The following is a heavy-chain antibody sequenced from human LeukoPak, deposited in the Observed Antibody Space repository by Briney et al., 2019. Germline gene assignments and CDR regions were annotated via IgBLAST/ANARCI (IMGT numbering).Heavy chain of an antibody. CDR2: ISYDGSNK. Sequence: PGGSLRLSCAASGFSFGAYSMNWVRQAPGKGLEWVAVISYDGSNKYYADSVKGRFTISRDNSKNTLHLQMNSLRAEDTAVYYCAAPEGDGYPLGGFDYWGQGTLVTVSS. V-gene: IGHV3-30*03. CDR1: GFSFGAYS. D-gene: IGHD5-24*01. CDR3: AAPEGDGYPLGGFDY. J-gene: IGHJ4*02.